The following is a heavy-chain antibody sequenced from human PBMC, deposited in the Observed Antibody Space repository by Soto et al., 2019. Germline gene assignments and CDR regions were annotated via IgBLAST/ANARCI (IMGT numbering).Heavy chain of an antibody. CDR2: LNPSGGST. CDR1: GYTFTNYY. D-gene: IGHD3-22*01. CDR3: ARYPRYDSSGYSLDY. V-gene: IGHV1-46*01. J-gene: IGHJ4*02. Sequence: QVQLVQSGAEVRKPGASVRVSCKASGYTFTNYYLHWLRQAPGQGLEWMGILNPSGGSTTYAQKFQHRVTMTRDTSTSTFYMDLSSLKSEDTAVYYCARYPRYDSSGYSLDYWGQGTLVSFSS.